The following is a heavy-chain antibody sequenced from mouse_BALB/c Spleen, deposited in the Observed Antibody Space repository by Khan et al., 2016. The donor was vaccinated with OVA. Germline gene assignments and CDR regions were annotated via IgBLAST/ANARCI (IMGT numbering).Heavy chain of an antibody. Sequence: VQLQQPGAELVRPGASVKLSCKTSGYTFTNYWINWVKQRPGQGLEWIGNIYPSDSYTNYNQKFKDKATLTVDKSSSTAYMQLTSPTSEDSAVXYCTRGVPVHFDSWAHGPTLTVSS. D-gene: IGHD1-1*01. J-gene: IGHJ2*01. CDR3: TRGVPVHFDS. CDR1: GYTFTNYW. CDR2: IYPSDSYT. V-gene: IGHV1-69*02.